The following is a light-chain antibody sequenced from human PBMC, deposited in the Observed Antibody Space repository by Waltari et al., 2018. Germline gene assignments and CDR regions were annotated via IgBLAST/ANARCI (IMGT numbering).Light chain of an antibody. CDR2: SNY. V-gene: IGLV1-44*01. CDR1: SSNIGVND. Sequence: QSALTQRPSLSGTPGQGVTISCSGASSNIGVNDVNWYQQFPGTAPKLPIFSNYRRPSGVPGRFAGSKSGISASLAISGVQSEDEADYYCATWDDKLNGVLFGGGTKLTVL. CDR3: ATWDDKLNGVL. J-gene: IGLJ3*02.